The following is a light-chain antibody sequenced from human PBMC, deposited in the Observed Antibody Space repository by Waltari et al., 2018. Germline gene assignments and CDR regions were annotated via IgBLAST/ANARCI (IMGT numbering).Light chain of an antibody. J-gene: IGKJ4*01. Sequence: EIVMTQSPATLSVSPGERATISCRASESVTNNLAWYQKRPGHPPRLLIHGAVTRATEIAARFTGSVSGTEFTLTISNLQSEDFAVYYCQQYNNWPITFGGGTKVEIK. V-gene: IGKV3-15*01. CDR1: ESVTNN. CDR2: GAV. CDR3: QQYNNWPIT.